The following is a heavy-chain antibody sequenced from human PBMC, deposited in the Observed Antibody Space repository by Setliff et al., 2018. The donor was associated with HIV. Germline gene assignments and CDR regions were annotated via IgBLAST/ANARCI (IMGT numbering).Heavy chain of an antibody. D-gene: IGHD3-22*01. V-gene: IGHV1-69*05. Sequence: SVKVFCKTSGGTFSSYGVSWVRQAPGQGLQWMGGIIPIFGTTDYTQRFQGRVTITTDEPATTVYMELSSLRSDDTAVYYCARGRRSDYYDSNGYLYYYFDLWGRGTLVTVSS. CDR1: GGTFSSYG. CDR2: IIPIFGTT. CDR3: ARGRRSDYYDSNGYLYYYFDL. J-gene: IGHJ2*01.